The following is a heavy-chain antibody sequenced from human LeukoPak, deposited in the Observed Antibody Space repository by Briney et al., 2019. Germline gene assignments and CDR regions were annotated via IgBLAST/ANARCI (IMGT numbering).Heavy chain of an antibody. V-gene: IGHV3-30*04. CDR3: ARVSAVADILYYFDY. CDR2: ISYDGSNK. J-gene: IGHJ4*02. D-gene: IGHD6-19*01. CDR1: GLTFSSYA. Sequence: GGSLRLSCAASGLTFSSYAMHWVRQAPGKGLEWVAVISYDGSNKYYADSVKGRFTISRDNSKNTLYLQMNSLRAEDTAVYYCARVSAVADILYYFDYWGQGTLVAVSS.